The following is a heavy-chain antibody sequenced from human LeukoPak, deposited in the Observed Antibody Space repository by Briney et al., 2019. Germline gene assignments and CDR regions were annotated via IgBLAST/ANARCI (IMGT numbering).Heavy chain of an antibody. CDR3: AREYSSSWSKFDY. V-gene: IGHV3-11*05. D-gene: IGHD6-13*01. Sequence: PGGSLRLSCAASGFSFSDYYMSWIRQAPGKGLEWVSYISSSSSYRNYADSVKGRFTISRDNAKNSLYLQMNSLRAEDTAVYYCAREYSSSWSKFDYWGQGTLVTVSS. CDR2: ISSSSSYR. CDR1: GFSFSDYY. J-gene: IGHJ4*02.